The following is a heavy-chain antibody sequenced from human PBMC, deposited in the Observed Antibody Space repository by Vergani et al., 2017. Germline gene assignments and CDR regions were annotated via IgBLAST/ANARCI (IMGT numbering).Heavy chain of an antibody. J-gene: IGHJ4*02. CDR3: ARDSGDGFDY. D-gene: IGHD4-17*01. CDR1: GFTFSSYS. V-gene: IGHV3-48*04. Sequence: EVQLVESGGGLVQPGGSLRLSCAASGFTFSSYSMNWVRQAPGKGLEWVSYISSSSSTIYYADSVKGRFTISRDNAKNSLYLQMNSLRAEDTAVYYCARDSGDGFDYWGQGTLVTVSS. CDR2: ISSSSSTI.